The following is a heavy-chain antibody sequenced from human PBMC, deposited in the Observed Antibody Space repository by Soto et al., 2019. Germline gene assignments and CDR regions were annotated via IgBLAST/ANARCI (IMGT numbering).Heavy chain of an antibody. V-gene: IGHV3-64D*08. J-gene: IGHJ4*02. CDR3: VKTPYYYDSSGYYFDY. CDR2: ISSNGGST. CDR1: GFTFSSYA. Sequence: GGSLRLSCSASGFTFSSYAMHWVRQAPGKGLEYVSAISSNGGSTYYADSVKDRFTISRGNSKNTLSLQMSSLRAEDTAVYYCVKTPYYYDSSGYYFDYWGQGTLVTVSS. D-gene: IGHD3-22*01.